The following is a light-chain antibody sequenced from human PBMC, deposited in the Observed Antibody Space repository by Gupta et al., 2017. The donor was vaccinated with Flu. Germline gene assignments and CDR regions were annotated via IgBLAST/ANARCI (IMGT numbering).Light chain of an antibody. J-gene: IGKJ4*01. CDR3: QQSDSTPLT. CDR2: AAS. Sequence: DIQMTQSPSSLSGSVGDRVTITCRASQSISSYLNWYQQKPGKAPKLLIYAASSLQSGVPSRFSGSGSGTDFTLTISRLQPEDFATYYCQQSDSTPLTFGGGTKVEIK. CDR1: QSISSY. V-gene: IGKV1-39*01.